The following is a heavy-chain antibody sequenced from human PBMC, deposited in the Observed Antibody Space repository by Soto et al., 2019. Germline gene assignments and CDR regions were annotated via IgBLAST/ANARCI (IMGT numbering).Heavy chain of an antibody. CDR3: ARLDSSSWSPYYYYGMDV. CDR2: IYYSGST. Sequence: PSETLSLTCTVSGGSISSYYWSWIRQPPGKGLEWIGYIYYSGSTNYNPSLKSRVTISVDTSKNQFSLKLSSVTAADTAVYYCARLDSSSWSPYYYYGMDVWGQGTTVTVSS. CDR1: GGSISSYY. V-gene: IGHV4-59*08. J-gene: IGHJ6*02. D-gene: IGHD6-13*01.